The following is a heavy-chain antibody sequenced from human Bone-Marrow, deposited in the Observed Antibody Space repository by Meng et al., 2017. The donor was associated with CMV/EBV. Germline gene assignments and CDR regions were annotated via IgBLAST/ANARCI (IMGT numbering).Heavy chain of an antibody. D-gene: IGHD1/OR15-1a*01. Sequence: GESLKISCATSGFIFHQYAMSWVRQAPGKGLEWVSGIGTSESYTNYADSVRGRFTISRDNSRNTLYLQMNSLRAEDTAVYYCARGEQISRSWGQGTLVTVSS. V-gene: IGHV3-23*01. CDR3: ARGEQISRS. CDR1: GFIFHQYA. CDR2: IGTSESYT. J-gene: IGHJ5*02.